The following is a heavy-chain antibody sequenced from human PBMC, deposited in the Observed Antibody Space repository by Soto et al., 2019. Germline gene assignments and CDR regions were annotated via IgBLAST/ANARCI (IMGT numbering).Heavy chain of an antibody. D-gene: IGHD6-19*01. Sequence: SQTPSLTRAISGDSVSSNTGAWSWIRQSPWRGLEWLGRTYYRSKWYNDFAVSVKSRININADTSKNQFSLQLNSVTPADTAVYYCARDTFPRSGWSYFDYWGQGTLVTVSS. V-gene: IGHV6-1*01. CDR2: TYYRSKWYN. CDR3: ARDTFPRSGWSYFDY. CDR1: GDSVSSNTGA. J-gene: IGHJ4*02.